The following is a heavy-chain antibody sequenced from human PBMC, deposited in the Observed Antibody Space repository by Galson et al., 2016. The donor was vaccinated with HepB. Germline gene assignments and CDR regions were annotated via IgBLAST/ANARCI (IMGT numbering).Heavy chain of an antibody. D-gene: IGHD2-2*01. CDR2: IYYSGTA. CDR3: ARTSDLDF. J-gene: IGHJ4*02. CDR1: GGSISSGYY. Sequence: ETLSLTCTVSGGSISSGYYWGWIRQPPGKGLEWIGHIYYSGTATYNPSLKSRVPISVDTSNDQFSLKLNSVTAADTAVYYCARTSDLDFWGQGTLVTISS. V-gene: IGHV4-39*07.